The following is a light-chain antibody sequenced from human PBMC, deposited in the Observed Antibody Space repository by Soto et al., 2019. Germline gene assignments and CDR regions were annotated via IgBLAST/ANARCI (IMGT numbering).Light chain of an antibody. CDR3: QQYHSWPA. CDR2: GAA. CDR1: QSVFSS. Sequence: EIVMTQSPATLSVSLGERVTLSCRASQSVFSSLAWYQQKPGQAPRLLIYGAATRPIGIPARFSGSGSGTEFTLTISSLQSEDFAVYYCQQYHSWPAFGRGTSVEIK. J-gene: IGKJ4*02. V-gene: IGKV3-15*01.